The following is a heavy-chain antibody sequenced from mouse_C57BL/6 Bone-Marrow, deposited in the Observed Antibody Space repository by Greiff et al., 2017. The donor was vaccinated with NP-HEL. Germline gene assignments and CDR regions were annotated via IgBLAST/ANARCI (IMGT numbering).Heavy chain of an antibody. CDR2: IDPANGNT. Sequence: EVQLQQSVAELVRPGASVKLSCTASGFTIKNTYMHWVKQRPEQGLEWIGRIDPANGNTKYAPKFQGKATITADTSSNTAYLQLSSLTSEDTAIDYCANYYGNPYWYFDVWGTGTTVTVSS. J-gene: IGHJ1*03. V-gene: IGHV14-3*01. D-gene: IGHD2-1*01. CDR3: ANYYGNPYWYFDV. CDR1: GFTIKNTY.